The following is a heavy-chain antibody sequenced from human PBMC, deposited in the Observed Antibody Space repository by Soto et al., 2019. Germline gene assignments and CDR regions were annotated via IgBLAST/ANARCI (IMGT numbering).Heavy chain of an antibody. J-gene: IGHJ3*02. CDR3: AKGVHPKGAIFGVVIIIGRAFDI. CDR2: MNPNSGNT. V-gene: IGHV1-8*01. Sequence: ASVKVSCKASGYTFTSYDINWVRQATGQGLEWMGWMNPNSGNTGYAQKFQGRVTMTRNTSISTAYMELSSLRSEDTAVYYCAKGVHPKGAIFGVVIIIGRAFDIWGQGTMVTVSS. CDR1: GYTFTSYD. D-gene: IGHD3-3*01.